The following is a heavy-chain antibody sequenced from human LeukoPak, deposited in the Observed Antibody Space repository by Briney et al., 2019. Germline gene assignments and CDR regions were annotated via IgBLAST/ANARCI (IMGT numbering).Heavy chain of an antibody. CDR2: ISGSGGST. V-gene: IGHV3-23*01. CDR3: AKAALHYDFWSGYWDYFDY. J-gene: IGHJ4*02. Sequence: GGSLRLSCAASGFTFSSYAMSWVRQAPGKGLEWVSAISGSGGSTYYADSVKGRFTISRDNSKNTLYLQMNSLRAEDTAVYYCAKAALHYDFWSGYWDYFDYWGQGTLVTVSS. D-gene: IGHD3-3*01. CDR1: GFTFSSYA.